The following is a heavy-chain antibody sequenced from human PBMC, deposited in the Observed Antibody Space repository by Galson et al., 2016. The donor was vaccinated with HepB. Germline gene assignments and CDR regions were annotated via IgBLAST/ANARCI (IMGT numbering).Heavy chain of an antibody. J-gene: IGHJ3*02. D-gene: IGHD3-10*01. CDR1: GFTFSSYT. V-gene: IGHV3-23*01. CDR3: AKVVGRFGTGGDAFDM. CDR2: ISGSTITT. Sequence: LRLSCAASGFTFSSYTMSWVRQAPGKGLEWVSIISGSTITTHYADSVKGRFTISRDNSKNTLYLQMNSLRPEDTAVYYCAKVVGRFGTGGDAFDMWGKGTTVTVSS.